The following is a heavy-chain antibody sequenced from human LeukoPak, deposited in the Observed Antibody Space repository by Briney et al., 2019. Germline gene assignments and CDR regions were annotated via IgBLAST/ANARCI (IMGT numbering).Heavy chain of an antibody. CDR3: AKDDLWFGEPLDY. CDR2: ITGSGTTT. D-gene: IGHD3-10*01. V-gene: IGHV3-23*01. Sequence: PGGTLRLACATSGFTFSLYGMNWVRQAPGKGPEWVSGITGSGTTTYYADSVKGRFTISRDNSKNTLYLQMNSLRAEDTAVYYCAKDDLWFGEPLDYWGQGTLVTVSS. CDR1: GFTFSLYG. J-gene: IGHJ4*02.